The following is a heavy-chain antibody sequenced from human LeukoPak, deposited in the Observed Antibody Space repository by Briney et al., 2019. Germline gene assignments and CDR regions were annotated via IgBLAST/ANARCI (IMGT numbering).Heavy chain of an antibody. CDR1: GFTFSSYG. Sequence: GGSLRLSCAASGFTFSSYGMHWVRQAPGKGLEWVAFIRYDGSNKYYADSVKGRFTISRDNSKNTLYLQMNSLRAEDTALYYCARVRAVRVTTKAWFDPWGQGTLVTVSS. D-gene: IGHD4-17*01. J-gene: IGHJ5*02. CDR2: IRYDGSNK. CDR3: ARVRAVRVTTKAWFDP. V-gene: IGHV3-30*02.